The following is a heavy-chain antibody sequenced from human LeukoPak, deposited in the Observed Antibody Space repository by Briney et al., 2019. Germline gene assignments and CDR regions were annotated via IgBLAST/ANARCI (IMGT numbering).Heavy chain of an antibody. CDR1: GFTFSSYN. CDR3: ARERGYRYGYGDY. Sequence: GGSLRLSCAASGFTFSSYNMNWVRQAPGKGLEWVSSISSSSSYIYYADSVKGRFTISRDNAKNSLSLQMNSLRAEDTAVYYCARERGYRYGYGDYWGQGTLATVSS. J-gene: IGHJ4*02. CDR2: ISSSSSYI. V-gene: IGHV3-21*01. D-gene: IGHD5-18*01.